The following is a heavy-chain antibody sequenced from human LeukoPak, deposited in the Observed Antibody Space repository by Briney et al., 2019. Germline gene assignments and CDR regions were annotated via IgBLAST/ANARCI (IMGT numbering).Heavy chain of an antibody. Sequence: ASVKVSCKASGYTFTSYGISWVRQAPGQGLEWMGWISAYNCNTNYAQKLQGRVTMTTDTSTSTAYMELRSLRSDDTAVYYCARDLWVSTSSKGNYYYMDVWGKGTTVTVSS. D-gene: IGHD2-2*01. V-gene: IGHV1-18*01. J-gene: IGHJ6*03. CDR3: ARDLWVSTSSKGNYYYMDV. CDR1: GYTFTSYG. CDR2: ISAYNCNT.